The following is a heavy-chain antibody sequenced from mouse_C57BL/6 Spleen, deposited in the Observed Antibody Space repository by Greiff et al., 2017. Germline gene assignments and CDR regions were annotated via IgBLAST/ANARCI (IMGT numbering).Heavy chain of an antibody. CDR1: GYTFTSYW. J-gene: IGHJ4*01. CDR3: ARRDYCGSSCAMDY. Sequence: VQLQQPGAELVKPGASVKMSCKASGYTFTSYWITWVKQRPGQGLEWIGDIYPGSGSTNYNEKFKSKATLTVDTSSSTAYMQLSSLTSEDSAVYYCARRDYCGSSCAMDYWGQGTSVTVSS. D-gene: IGHD1-1*01. V-gene: IGHV1-55*01. CDR2: IYPGSGST.